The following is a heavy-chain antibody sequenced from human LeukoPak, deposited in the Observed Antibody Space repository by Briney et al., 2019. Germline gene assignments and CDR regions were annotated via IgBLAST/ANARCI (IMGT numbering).Heavy chain of an antibody. CDR2: INRSGGST. CDR3: AKKADYSGWYYFDY. V-gene: IGHV3-23*01. D-gene: IGHD6-19*01. CDR1: GFTFSSYS. J-gene: IGHJ4*02. Sequence: GGSLRLSCAASGFTFSSYSMNWVRQAPGKGLEWVSGINRSGGSTYYAASVKGRFTISRDNSKNTLYLQMNSLRVDDTAVYYCAKKADYSGWYYFDYWGQGTLVTVSS.